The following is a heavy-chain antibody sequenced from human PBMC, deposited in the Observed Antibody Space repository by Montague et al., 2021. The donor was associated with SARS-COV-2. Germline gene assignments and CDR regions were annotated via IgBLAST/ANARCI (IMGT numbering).Heavy chain of an antibody. CDR1: GGSISSDY. J-gene: IGHJ5*02. CDR2: IYYRGTT. Sequence: SETLSLTCSVSGGSISSDYWSWIRQSPGKGLEWIGYIYYRGTTNYNPTLKSRVTFSVDTSTNKFSLKLNPGTVADTAVYFCAGEDRWNWFDPWGQGVLVTVSS. CDR3: AGEDRWNWFDP. V-gene: IGHV4-59*01. D-gene: IGHD5-24*01.